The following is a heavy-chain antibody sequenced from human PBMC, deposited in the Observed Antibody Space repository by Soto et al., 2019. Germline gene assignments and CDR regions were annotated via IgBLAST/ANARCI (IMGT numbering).Heavy chain of an antibody. V-gene: IGHV1-46*01. J-gene: IGHJ4*02. CDR2: INPSFGST. D-gene: IGHD3-10*01. CDR1: GYTLTSYY. Sequence: DSVNVSCKASGYTLTSYYMHWVRQAPGQGLEWMGIINPSFGSTRYAQNFQGRVTMTRDTSTSTVYMEMSSLRSEDTAVYYCARDGRSSYNRGWYYCDYSGQETLLTTSS. CDR3: ARDGRSSYNRGWYYCDY.